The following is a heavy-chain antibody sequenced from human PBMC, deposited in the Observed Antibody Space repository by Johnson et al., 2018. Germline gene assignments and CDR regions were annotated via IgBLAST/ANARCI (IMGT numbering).Heavy chain of an antibody. CDR2: IGTAGDT. Sequence: VQLVESGGGLVQPGGSLRLSCAASGFTFSSYDMHWVRQATGKGLEWVSAIGTAGDTYYPGSVKGRFTISRDNAKNSLYLQMNSLRVEDTAVYYCAGVSVGTTSGYMDVWGKGTTVTVSS. CDR3: AGVSVGTTSGYMDV. D-gene: IGHD1-26*01. J-gene: IGHJ6*03. CDR1: GFTFSSYD. V-gene: IGHV3-13*01.